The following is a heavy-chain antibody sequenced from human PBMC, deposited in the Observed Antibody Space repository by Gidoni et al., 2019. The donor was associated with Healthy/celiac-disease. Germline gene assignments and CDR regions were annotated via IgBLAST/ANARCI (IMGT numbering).Heavy chain of an antibody. CDR2: IYYSGST. J-gene: IGHJ4*02. D-gene: IGHD4-17*01. V-gene: IGHV4-59*01. CDR3: ASSSLDYGGNYY. CDR1: GGSISSYY. Sequence: QVQLQESGPGLVKPSETLSLTCTVSGGSISSYYWRWIRQPPGKGLEWIGYIYYSGSTNYNPSLKSRVTISVDTSKNQFSLKLSSVTAADTAVYYCASSSLDYGGNYYWGQGTLVTVSS.